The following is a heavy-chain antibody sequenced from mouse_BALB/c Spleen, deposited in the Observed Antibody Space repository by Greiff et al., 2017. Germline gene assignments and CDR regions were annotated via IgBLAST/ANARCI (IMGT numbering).Heavy chain of an antibody. CDR3: ARQTGTSYFDY. CDR1: GFTFSSYG. J-gene: IGHJ2*01. Sequence: EVNVVESGGDLVKPGGSLKLSCAASGFTFSSYGMSWVRQTPDKRLEWVATISSGGSYTYYPDSVKGRFTISRDNAKNTLYLQMSSLKSEDTAMYYCARQTGTSYFDYWGQDTTLTVSS. D-gene: IGHD4-1*01. CDR2: ISSGGSYT. V-gene: IGHV5-6*01.